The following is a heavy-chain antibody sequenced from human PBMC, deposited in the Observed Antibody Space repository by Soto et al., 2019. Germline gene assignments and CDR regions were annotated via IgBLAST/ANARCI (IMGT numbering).Heavy chain of an antibody. V-gene: IGHV3-30-3*01. CDR3: ARAQGRYCSSTSCYGSAFDI. CDR1: GFTFSSYA. Sequence: QVQLVESGGGVVQPGRSLRLSCAASGFTFSSYAMHWVRQAPGKGLEWVAVISYDGSNKYYADSVKGRFTISRDNSKNMLFVKMRGLGAGDMVVYYCARAQGRYCSSTSCYGSAFDIGGQGTMVPVSS. J-gene: IGHJ3*02. CDR2: ISYDGSNK. D-gene: IGHD2-2*01.